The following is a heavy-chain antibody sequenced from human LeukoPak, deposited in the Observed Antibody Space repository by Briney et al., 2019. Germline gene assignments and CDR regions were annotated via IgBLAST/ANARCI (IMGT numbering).Heavy chain of an antibody. CDR3: ARDRGNWFDP. Sequence: SETLSLTCTVSGGSISSYYWSWIRQPSGKGLEWIGYIYYSGSTNYNPSLKSRVTISVDTSKNQFSLKLSSVTAADTAVYYCARDRGNWFDPWGQGTLVTVSS. J-gene: IGHJ5*02. D-gene: IGHD3-10*01. CDR2: IYYSGST. V-gene: IGHV4-59*01. CDR1: GGSISSYY.